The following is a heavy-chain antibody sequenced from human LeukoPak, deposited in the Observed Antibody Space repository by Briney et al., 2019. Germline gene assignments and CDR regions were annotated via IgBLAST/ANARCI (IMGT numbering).Heavy chain of an antibody. CDR3: AKALYSSGWYGGYYFDY. D-gene: IGHD6-19*01. CDR2: ISGSGSST. V-gene: IGHV3-23*01. CDR1: GFTFSSYA. J-gene: IGHJ4*02. Sequence: PGGSLRLSCAASGFTFSSYAMSWVRQAPGKGLEWVSAISGSGSSTYYADSVKGRFTISRDNSKNTLYLQMNSLRAEDTAVYYCAKALYSSGWYGGYYFDYWGQGTLVTVSS.